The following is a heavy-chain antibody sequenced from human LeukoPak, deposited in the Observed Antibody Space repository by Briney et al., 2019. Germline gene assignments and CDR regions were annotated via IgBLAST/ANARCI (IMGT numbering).Heavy chain of an antibody. D-gene: IGHD3-22*01. J-gene: IGHJ4*02. CDR1: GFIFTNYA. CDR3: AKDQLVRYYDSSGYYFGA. V-gene: IGHV3-23*01. CDR2: ISTIGGNT. Sequence: GGSLRLSCTTSGFIFTNYAMNWVRQAPGKGLEWVSSISTIGGNTYYADSVKGRFTISRDNSKNTLYLQMNSLRSEDTAIYYCAKDQLVRYYDSSGYYFGAWGQGTLVTVSS.